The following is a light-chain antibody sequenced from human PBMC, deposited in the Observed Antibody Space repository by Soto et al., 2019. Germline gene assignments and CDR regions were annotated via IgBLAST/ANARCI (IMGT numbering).Light chain of an antibody. V-gene: IGKV1-5*01. Sequence: DIQMTQSPSAMSASVGDRVTITCRASHDISTFLAWYQQKPGKAPKLLIYDASALPRGVPSRFSGSGSGTKFTLTIASLQPDDFATYYCQQYETFSGTFGPGTKVDIK. CDR1: HDISTF. CDR2: DAS. CDR3: QQYETFSGT. J-gene: IGKJ1*01.